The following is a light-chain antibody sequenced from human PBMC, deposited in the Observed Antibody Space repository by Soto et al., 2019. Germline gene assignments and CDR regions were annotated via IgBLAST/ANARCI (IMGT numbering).Light chain of an antibody. CDR2: GNS. Sequence: PXSVSGSPGQSVPISCTGTSSDVGSYNRVSWYQQPPGTAPKLLIYGNSNRPSGVPDRFSGSKSGTSASLAITGLQAEDEADYYCQSYDSSLSGYVFGTGTKVTVL. J-gene: IGLJ1*01. CDR1: SSDVGSYNR. CDR3: QSYDSSLSGYV. V-gene: IGLV2-18*02.